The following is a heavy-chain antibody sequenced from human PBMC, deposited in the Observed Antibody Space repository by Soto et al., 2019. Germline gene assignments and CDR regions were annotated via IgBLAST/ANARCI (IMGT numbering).Heavy chain of an antibody. V-gene: IGHV2-26*01. D-gene: IGHD2-2*01. CDR1: GFSLSNARMG. Sequence: QVTLKESGPVLVKPTETLTLTCTVSGFSLSNARMGVSWIRKPPGKALEWLAHIFSNDEKSYSTSLKSRLTISKDTSKSQVVLTMTNMDPVDTATYYCAHGKYCSSTSCYEAEYFPHWGQGTLVTVSS. CDR2: IFSNDEK. J-gene: IGHJ1*01. CDR3: AHGKYCSSTSCYEAEYFPH.